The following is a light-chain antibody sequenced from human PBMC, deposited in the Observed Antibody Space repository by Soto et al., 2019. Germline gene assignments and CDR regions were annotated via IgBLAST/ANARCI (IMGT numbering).Light chain of an antibody. CDR2: AAS. V-gene: IGKV1-9*01. CDR1: QGISNY. CDR3: QQLNSYPFT. Sequence: DIHLTESPSFLSASVGDRVTIACRASQGISNYLAWYQQKPGKAPKLLIFAASTLESGVPSRFSGSGSGTEFTLTISSLQPEDFATYYCQQLNSYPFTFGPGTKVDIK. J-gene: IGKJ3*01.